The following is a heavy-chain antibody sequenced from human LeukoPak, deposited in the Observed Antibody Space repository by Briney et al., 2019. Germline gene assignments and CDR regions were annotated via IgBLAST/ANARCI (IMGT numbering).Heavy chain of an antibody. Sequence: PGRSLRLSCTASGFTFGEHVVSWVRQAPGKGLEWVGLLRSRTFRGTTENAASVEGRFTFSRDDSKSIAYLQMNSLKTEDTAVYYCTREDLYYYYMDVWGKGTTVTVSS. CDR1: GFTFGEHV. CDR3: TREDLYYYYMDV. CDR2: LRSRTFRGTT. J-gene: IGHJ6*03. V-gene: IGHV3-49*04.